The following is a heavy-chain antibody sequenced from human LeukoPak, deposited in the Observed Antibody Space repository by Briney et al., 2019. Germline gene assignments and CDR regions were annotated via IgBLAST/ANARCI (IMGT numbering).Heavy chain of an antibody. CDR3: AKGIYSSGWSYFDY. V-gene: IGHV3-23*01. CDR1: GFTFSNSA. D-gene: IGHD6-19*01. CDR2: LSGSGITT. Sequence: GGSLRLSCAASGFTFSNSAMSWVRQAPGKGLEWVSTLSGSGITTYYADSVKGRFTISRDNSRNALYLQMNSLRAEDTAVYYCAKGIYSSGWSYFDYWGHGTLVTVSS. J-gene: IGHJ4*01.